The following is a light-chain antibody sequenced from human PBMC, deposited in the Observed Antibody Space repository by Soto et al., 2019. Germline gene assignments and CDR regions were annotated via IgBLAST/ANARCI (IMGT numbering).Light chain of an antibody. V-gene: IGKV3-15*01. Sequence: EIVMTQSPATLSVSPGERATLSCRASQSARSNLAWYQQRPGQAPRLLIYGASTRATDIPARFSGSGSGTEFTLTISSLQSEDFAIYYCHQYNNWPPWTFGQGTKVEV. CDR1: QSARSN. J-gene: IGKJ1*01. CDR3: HQYNNWPPWT. CDR2: GAS.